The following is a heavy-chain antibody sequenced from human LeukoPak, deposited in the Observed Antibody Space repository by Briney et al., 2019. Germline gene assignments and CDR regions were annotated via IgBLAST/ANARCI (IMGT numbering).Heavy chain of an antibody. Sequence: AGESLKISCAASGFTFSSYSMNWVRHAPGKGLEWVSYISSSSSTIYYADSVKGRFTTSRDNSKNTLYLQMNSLRAEDTAVYYCARDKDASFDYWGQGTLVTVSS. V-gene: IGHV3-48*01. CDR2: ISSSSSTI. CDR3: ARDKDASFDY. J-gene: IGHJ4*02. CDR1: GFTFSSYS.